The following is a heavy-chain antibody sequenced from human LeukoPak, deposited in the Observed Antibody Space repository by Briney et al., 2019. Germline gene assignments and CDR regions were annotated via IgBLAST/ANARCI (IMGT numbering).Heavy chain of an antibody. J-gene: IGHJ6*02. Sequence: GGSLRLSCAASGFTFSSYSMNWVRQAPGKGLEWVSYISSSSSTIYYADSVKGRFTISRDNAKNSLYLQMNSLRAEDTAVYYCARELRPHYDFWSGYYMVKNYYYGTDVWGQGTTVTVSS. CDR2: ISSSSSTI. CDR3: ARELRPHYDFWSGYYMVKNYYYGTDV. D-gene: IGHD3-3*01. V-gene: IGHV3-48*01. CDR1: GFTFSSYS.